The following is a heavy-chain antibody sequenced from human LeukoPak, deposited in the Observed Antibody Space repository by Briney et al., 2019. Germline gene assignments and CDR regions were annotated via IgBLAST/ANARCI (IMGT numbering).Heavy chain of an antibody. J-gene: IGHJ4*02. Sequence: PGGSLRLSCAASGFTFSSYGMHWVRQAPGKGLEWVAFIWYDGSNKYYADSVKGRFTISRDNSKNTLYLQMNSLRAEDTAVYYCARGRDPGYYFDYWGQGTLVTVST. CDR3: ARGRDPGYYFDY. CDR1: GFTFSSYG. D-gene: IGHD3-10*01. CDR2: IWYDGSNK. V-gene: IGHV3-30*02.